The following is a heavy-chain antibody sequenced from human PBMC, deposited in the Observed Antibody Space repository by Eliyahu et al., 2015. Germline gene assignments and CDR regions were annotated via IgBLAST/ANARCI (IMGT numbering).Heavy chain of an antibody. Sequence: VQLVESGGGLVQPGRSLRXSCAASXFXFDDYAMHLVRQAPGKGXEWVSGISWNSGSIGYADSXKGRFTIPRDNAKNSLYLQMNSLRAEDTALYYCAKFYYDXSEARKGSDYWGQGTLVTVSS. CDR3: AKFYYDXSEARKGSDY. CDR2: ISWNSGSI. D-gene: IGHD3-22*01. V-gene: IGHV3-9*01. J-gene: IGHJ4*02. CDR1: XFXFDDYA.